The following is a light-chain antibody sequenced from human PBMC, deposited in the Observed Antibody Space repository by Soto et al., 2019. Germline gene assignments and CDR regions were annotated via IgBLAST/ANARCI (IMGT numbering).Light chain of an antibody. J-gene: IGKJ1*01. CDR3: QQYGSSPFT. Sequence: IVLTQSPGTVSLSPGERATLSCRASQSVSSSYLAWYQQKPGQAPRLLIYGASSRATGIPDRFSGSGSGTDFTLTISRLEPEDFAVYYCQQYGSSPFTFGQGTKVDIK. CDR2: GAS. V-gene: IGKV3-20*01. CDR1: QSVSSSY.